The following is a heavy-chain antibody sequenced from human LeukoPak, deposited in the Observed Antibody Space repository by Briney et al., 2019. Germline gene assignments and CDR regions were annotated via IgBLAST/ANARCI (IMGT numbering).Heavy chain of an antibody. V-gene: IGHV1-2*02. D-gene: IGHD6-19*01. CDR2: INPNSGDT. CDR3: ARVGSSCWYVHPTLDY. CDR1: GYTFTGYY. J-gene: IGHJ4*02. Sequence: GASVKVSCKASGYTFTGYYMHWVRQALGQGLEWMGWINPNSGDTNYAQKFQGRVTVTRDTSISTAYMELSRLRSDDTAVYYCARVGSSCWYVHPTLDYWGQGTLLTVSS.